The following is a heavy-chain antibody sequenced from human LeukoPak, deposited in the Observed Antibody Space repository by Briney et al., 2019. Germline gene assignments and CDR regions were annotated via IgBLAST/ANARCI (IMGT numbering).Heavy chain of an antibody. CDR1: GYTFTSYG. Sequence: ASVKVSCKASGYTFTSYGISWVRQAPGQGLEWMGWISAYNGNTNYAQKLQGRVTMTTDTSTSTAYMELRSLRSDDTAVYYCARGRGKWLVRGGFDYWGQGTLVTVSS. D-gene: IGHD6-19*01. CDR2: ISAYNGNT. V-gene: IGHV1-18*01. CDR3: ARGRGKWLVRGGFDY. J-gene: IGHJ4*02.